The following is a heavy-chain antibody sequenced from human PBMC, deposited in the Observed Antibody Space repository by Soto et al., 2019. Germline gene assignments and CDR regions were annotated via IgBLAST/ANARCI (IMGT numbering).Heavy chain of an antibody. Sequence: LRLSCAASGFTFSNAWMSWVRQAPGKGLEWVGRIKSKTDGGTTDYAAPVKGRFTISRDDSKNTLYLQMNSLKTEDTAVYYCTTDLVYDFWSGYPIGGMDVWGQGTTVTVSS. CDR2: IKSKTDGGTT. CDR1: GFTFSNAW. J-gene: IGHJ6*02. CDR3: TTDLVYDFWSGYPIGGMDV. D-gene: IGHD3-3*01. V-gene: IGHV3-15*01.